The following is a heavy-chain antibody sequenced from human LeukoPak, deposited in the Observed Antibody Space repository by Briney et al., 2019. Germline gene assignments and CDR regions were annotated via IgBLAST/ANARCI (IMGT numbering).Heavy chain of an antibody. CDR2: IIDSGIST. CDR1: GFIFNSYA. CDR3: AKGSRGNYDY. J-gene: IGHJ4*02. Sequence: SGGSLRLSCAASGFIFNSYAMAWVRQAPEKGLEWVSSIIDSGISTYYADSVKGRFTISRDNSKNTLYLQMNSLRAEDTAVYYCAKGSRGNYDYWGQGTLVTVSS. D-gene: IGHD1-26*01. V-gene: IGHV3-23*01.